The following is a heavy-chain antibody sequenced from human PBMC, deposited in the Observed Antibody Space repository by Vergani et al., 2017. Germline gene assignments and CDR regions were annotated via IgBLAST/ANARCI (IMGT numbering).Heavy chain of an antibody. CDR2: IIPIFGTA. J-gene: IGHJ6*02. CDR1: GGTFSSYA. Sequence: QVQLVQSGAEVKKPGSSVKVSCKASGGTFSSYAISWVRQAPGQGLEWMGGIIPIFGTANYAQKFQGRVTITADESTSTAYMELSSLRSEDTAVYYCAADIYGSGRYYGGYYYGMDVWGQGTTVTVSS. CDR3: AADIYGSGRYYGGYYYGMDV. D-gene: IGHD3-10*01. V-gene: IGHV1-69*01.